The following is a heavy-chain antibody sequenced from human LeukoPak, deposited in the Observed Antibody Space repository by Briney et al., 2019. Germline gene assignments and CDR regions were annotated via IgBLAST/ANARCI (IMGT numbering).Heavy chain of an antibody. CDR2: IWYDGSNK. Sequence: SGGSLRLSCAASGXTFSSYGMHWVRQAPGKGLEWVAVIWYDGSNKYYADSVKGRFTISRDNSKNTLYLQMNSLRAEDTAVYYCARADMITFGGVIVPSPDYWGQGTLVTVSS. CDR3: ARADMITFGGVIVPSPDY. J-gene: IGHJ4*02. V-gene: IGHV3-33*01. D-gene: IGHD3-16*02. CDR1: GXTFSSYG.